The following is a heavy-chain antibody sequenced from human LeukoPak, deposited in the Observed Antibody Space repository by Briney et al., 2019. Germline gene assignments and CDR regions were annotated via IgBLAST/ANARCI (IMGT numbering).Heavy chain of an antibody. D-gene: IGHD2-15*01. CDR2: ITASGTTI. CDR3: ARGRTKTATNSYFDS. Sequence: GGSLRLSCAASGFNFSDFYMSWVRQAPGKGLEWVSYITASGTTIYYADSVKGRFTMSRDNAKTSMYLQMNSLRAEDTAVYYCARGRTKTATNSYFDSWGQGTLVTVSS. CDR1: GFNFSDFY. V-gene: IGHV3-11*01. J-gene: IGHJ4*02.